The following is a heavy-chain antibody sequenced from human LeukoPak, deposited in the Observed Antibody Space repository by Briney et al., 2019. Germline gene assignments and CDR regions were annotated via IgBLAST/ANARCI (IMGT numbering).Heavy chain of an antibody. CDR3: GVAARVDLPAH. CDR1: GGTFSSYA. V-gene: IGHV1-69*05. D-gene: IGHD6-6*01. CDR2: IIPIFGTA. J-gene: IGHJ4*02. Sequence: ASVKVSCKASGGTFSSYAISWVRQAPGQGLEWMGGIIPIFGTANYAQKFQGRVTITTDESTSTAYMELSSLRSEDTAVYYCGVAARVDLPAHWGQGTPVTVSS.